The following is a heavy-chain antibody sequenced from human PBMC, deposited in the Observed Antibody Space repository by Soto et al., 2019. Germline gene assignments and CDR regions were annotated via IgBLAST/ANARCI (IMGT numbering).Heavy chain of an antibody. CDR1: GYTFTSYY. J-gene: IGHJ6*04. D-gene: IGHD2-2*01. CDR2: INPSGGST. V-gene: IGHV1-46*03. CDR3: ARGYCSSTSCYGGNV. Sequence: QVQLVQSGAEVKKPGASVKVSCKASGYTFTSYYMHWVRQAPGQGLEWMGIINPSGGSTSYAQKFQGSDTMTRDTSTITVYMALSSLRSEDTEVYYCARGYCSSTSCYGGNVWGKGTTVTVSS.